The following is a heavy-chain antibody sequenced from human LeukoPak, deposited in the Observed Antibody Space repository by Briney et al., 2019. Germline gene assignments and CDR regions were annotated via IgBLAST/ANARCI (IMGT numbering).Heavy chain of an antibody. V-gene: IGHV3-7*01. D-gene: IGHD5-12*01. CDR3: VRDGGVSGYDLLDY. CDR2: INQDGSKE. Sequence: GGSLRLSCAASGFTFSNYWMTWVRQAPGKGLEWVAHINQDGSKEYYMDSVKARSTISRDNAKNSLSLQMNSLRAEDTAVYYCVRDGGVSGYDLLDYWGQGTLVTVSS. J-gene: IGHJ4*02. CDR1: GFTFSNYW.